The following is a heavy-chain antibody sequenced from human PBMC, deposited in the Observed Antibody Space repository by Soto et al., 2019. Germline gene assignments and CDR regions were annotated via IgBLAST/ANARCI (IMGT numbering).Heavy chain of an antibody. V-gene: IGHV3-23*01. J-gene: IGHJ6*02. Sequence: EVQLLESGGGLVQPGGSLRLSCAASGFTFSSHVMNWVRQAPGKGLEWVAAISGGGGTTFYGDSVEGRFTMSRDNSKNTLFLQMNSLRAEDTAVDYGARGPRAPPPHDYGMDVWGQGTTVTVSS. CDR1: GFTFSSHV. CDR3: ARGPRAPPPHDYGMDV. CDR2: ISGGGGTT.